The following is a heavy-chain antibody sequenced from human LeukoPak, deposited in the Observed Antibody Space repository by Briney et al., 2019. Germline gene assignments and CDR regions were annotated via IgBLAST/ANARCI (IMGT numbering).Heavy chain of an antibody. J-gene: IGHJ4*02. V-gene: IGHV3-21*01. CDR2: ISSSSSYI. CDR3: ARDLSDSGSELTFDY. CDR1: GFTFSSYS. Sequence: PGGSLRLSCAASGFTFSSYSMNWVRQAPGKGLEWVSSISSSSSYIYYADSVKGRFTISRDNAKNSLYLQMNSLRAEDTAVYYCARDLSDSGSELTFDYWGQGTLVTVSS. D-gene: IGHD6-19*01.